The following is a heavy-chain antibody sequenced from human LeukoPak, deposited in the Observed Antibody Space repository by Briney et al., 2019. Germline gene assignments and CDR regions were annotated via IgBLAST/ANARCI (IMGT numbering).Heavy chain of an antibody. D-gene: IGHD3-22*01. CDR1: GFTFSSCA. CDR2: ISYDGSNK. J-gene: IGHJ4*02. CDR3: ARGVVITSGLDY. Sequence: PGRSLRLSCAASGFTFSSCAMHWVRQAPGKGLEWVAVISYDGSNKYYADSVKGRFTISRDNSKNTLYLQVNSLRAEDTAVYYCARGVVITSGLDYWGPGTLVTVSS. V-gene: IGHV3-30-3*01.